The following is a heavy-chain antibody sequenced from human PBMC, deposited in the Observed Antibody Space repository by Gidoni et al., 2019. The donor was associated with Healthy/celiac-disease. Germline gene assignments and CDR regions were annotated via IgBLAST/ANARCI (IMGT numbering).Heavy chain of an antibody. V-gene: IGHV4-38-2*02. CDR3: ARDPHYDFWSGYYLDYCMDV. CDR2: IYHSGST. D-gene: IGHD3-3*01. J-gene: IGHJ6*02. Sequence: QVQLQESGPGLVKPSYTLSLTCTVSVYSIRRGYYWRWIRHPPGTGLEWSGSIYHSGSTYYNPCLKSRVTISVDTSKNQFSLKLSSVTAAYTAVYYCARDPHYDFWSGYYLDYCMDVWGQGTTVTVSS. CDR1: VYSIRRGYY.